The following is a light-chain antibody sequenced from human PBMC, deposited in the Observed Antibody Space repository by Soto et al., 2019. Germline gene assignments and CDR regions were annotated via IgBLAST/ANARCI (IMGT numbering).Light chain of an antibody. J-gene: IGLJ1*01. V-gene: IGLV2-14*01. CDR2: EVS. CDR1: SSDVGGYNY. Sequence: QSVLTQAASVSGSPGQSITISCTGTSSDVGGYNYVTWYQLHPGKAPKLIIYEVSNRPSGVSNRFSGSKSGNTASLTISGLQAEGEAAYYCSSYKRSTAYVFGTGTNVTVL. CDR3: SSYKRSTAYV.